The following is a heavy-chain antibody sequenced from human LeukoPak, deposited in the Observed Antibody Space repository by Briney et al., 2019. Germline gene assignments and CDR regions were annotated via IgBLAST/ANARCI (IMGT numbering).Heavy chain of an antibody. J-gene: IGHJ4*02. CDR1: GDSISRNIYY. V-gene: IGHV4-61*02. CDR3: ARGRPYGDYFDY. CDR2: LNPSGTT. D-gene: IGHD4-17*01. Sequence: SETLSLTCTVSGDSISRNIYYWCWIRQSAGKGLEWIGRLNPSGTTSSNPSLKSRLTMALDPSENKFSLKLSSVTPADTALYYCARGRPYGDYFDYWGQGSLVTVSS.